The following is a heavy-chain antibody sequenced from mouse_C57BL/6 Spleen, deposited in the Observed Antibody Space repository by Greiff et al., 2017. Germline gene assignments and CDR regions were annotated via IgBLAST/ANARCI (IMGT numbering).Heavy chain of an antibody. J-gene: IGHJ4*01. V-gene: IGHV2-2*01. CDR2: IWSGGST. CDR1: GFSLTSYG. D-gene: IGHD2-4*01. CDR3: SRKEGDYDYYAMDY. Sequence: VQLQQSGPGLVQPSQSLSITCTVSGFSLTSYGVHWVRQSPGKGLEWLGVIWSGGSTDYNAAFISRLSISMDNSKSQVFFKMNSLQADDTAIYYCSRKEGDYDYYAMDYWGQGTSVTVSS.